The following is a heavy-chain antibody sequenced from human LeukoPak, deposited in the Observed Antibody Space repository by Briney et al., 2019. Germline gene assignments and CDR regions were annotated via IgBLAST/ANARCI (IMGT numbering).Heavy chain of an antibody. V-gene: IGHV3-74*01. J-gene: IGHJ3*02. Sequence: PGGSLRLSCAASGFTFSSYWMYWVRQAPGKGLVWVSRINSDARNTNYADSVQGRFTISRDNAKNTLYLQMNSLRVEDTAVYYCASGIGVGDSFDIWGQGTVVTVSS. CDR3: ASGIGVGDSFDI. D-gene: IGHD3-3*01. CDR1: GFTFSSYW. CDR2: INSDARNT.